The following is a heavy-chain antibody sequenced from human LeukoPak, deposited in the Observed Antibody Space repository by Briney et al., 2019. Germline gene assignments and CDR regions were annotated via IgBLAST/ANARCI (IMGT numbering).Heavy chain of an antibody. V-gene: IGHV3-21*01. CDR2: ISSSSSYI. Sequence: PGGSLRLSCAASGFTFSSYSMNWVRQAPGKGLEWVSSISSSSSYIYYADSVKGRFTISRDNAENSLYLQMNSLRPEDTAVYYCATNRRGTAYYDFWSGYYEDWFDPWGQGTLVTVSS. D-gene: IGHD3-3*01. CDR3: ATNRRGTAYYDFWSGYYEDWFDP. J-gene: IGHJ5*02. CDR1: GFTFSSYS.